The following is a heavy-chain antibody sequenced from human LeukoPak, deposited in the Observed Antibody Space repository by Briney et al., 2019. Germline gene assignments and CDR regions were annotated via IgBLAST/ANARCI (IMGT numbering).Heavy chain of an antibody. CDR3: ASTRSTSDWYTHGFEY. V-gene: IGHV3-48*03. CDR2: IFMFGSIT. D-gene: IGHD6-19*01. Sequence: AGGGLRLSCADSGFSFSSYEMNWVRQAPGKGLEWISYIFMFGSITFYADSEKGRFTISRDNARNSQYLQMNSLRAEDTAVYYCASTRSTSDWYTHGFEYWGQGTLVTAS. CDR1: GFSFSSYE. J-gene: IGHJ4*02.